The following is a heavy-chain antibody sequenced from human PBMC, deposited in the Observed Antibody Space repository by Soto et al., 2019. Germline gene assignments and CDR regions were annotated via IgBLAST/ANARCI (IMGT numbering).Heavy chain of an antibody. CDR2: INPNSGGT. V-gene: IGHV1-2*04. J-gene: IGHJ6*02. CDR3: AREKMVRGVTVYYYYGMDV. D-gene: IGHD3-10*01. Sequence: QVQLVQSGAEVKKPGASVKVSCKASGYTFTGYYMHWVRQAPGQGLEWMGWINPNSGGTNYAQKLQGWYTMTRDTSISTAYMELSRLRSDDTAVYYCAREKMVRGVTVYYYYGMDVWGQGTTVTVSS. CDR1: GYTFTGYY.